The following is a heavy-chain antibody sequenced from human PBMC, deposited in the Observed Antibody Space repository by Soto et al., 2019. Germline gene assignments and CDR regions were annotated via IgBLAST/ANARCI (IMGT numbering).Heavy chain of an antibody. D-gene: IGHD4-17*01. CDR2: IYYSGST. Sequence: SETLSLTCTVSGGSIGSDGYYWSWIRQHPGKGLEWIGYIYYSGSTYYNPSLKSRVTISVDTSKNQFSLKLSSVTAADTAVYYCARGNYGDYVDSDSWGEGPLVTVYS. CDR3: ARGNYGDYVDSDS. J-gene: IGHJ4*02. CDR1: GGSIGSDGYY. V-gene: IGHV4-31*03.